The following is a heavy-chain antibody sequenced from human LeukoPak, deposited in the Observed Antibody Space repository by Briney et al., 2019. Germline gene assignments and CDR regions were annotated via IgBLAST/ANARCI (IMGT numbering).Heavy chain of an antibody. D-gene: IGHD6-13*01. CDR3: AKVRSSWSPFDY. CDR1: GFSFSGHW. J-gene: IGHJ4*02. Sequence: GGSLRLSCTASGFSFSGHWMHWARQLPGKGLVWVSRISPTGSTTSYADSVKGRFTVSRDNAKNTLYLQVNNLRAEDTARYFCAKVRSSWSPFDYWGQGTLVTVSS. CDR2: ISPTGSTT. V-gene: IGHV3-74*01.